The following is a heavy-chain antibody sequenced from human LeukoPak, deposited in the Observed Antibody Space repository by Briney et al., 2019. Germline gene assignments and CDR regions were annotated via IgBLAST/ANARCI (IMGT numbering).Heavy chain of an antibody. D-gene: IGHD2-15*01. V-gene: IGHV4-61*02. CDR1: GGSISGGGYF. J-gene: IGHJ4*02. CDR3: AREDKLGYCSGGSCHAHFDY. CDR2: FYASGDT. Sequence: PSQTLSLTCTVSGGSISGGGYFWSWIRQPAGKGLEWIGRFYASGDTNYNPSLQSRVTISVDTSKNQFSLNLTSVTAADTAVYYCAREDKLGYCSGGSCHAHFDYWGQGTLVTVSS.